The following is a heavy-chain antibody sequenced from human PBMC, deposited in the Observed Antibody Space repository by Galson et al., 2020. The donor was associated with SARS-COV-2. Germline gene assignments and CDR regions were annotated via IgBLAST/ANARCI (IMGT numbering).Heavy chain of an antibody. D-gene: IGHD3-16*02. CDR3: ARPITNSYRYTFDS. Sequence: ETSETLSLTCTVSGGSISPYYWSWIRQPPGKGLEWIGYIYSSGSTNYNPSLKSRVTISVDTSKNQFSLRLNSVTAADMAVYYCARPITNSYRYTFDSWGQGTLVTVSS. CDR1: GGSISPYY. J-gene: IGHJ4*02. CDR2: IYSSGST. V-gene: IGHV4-59*08.